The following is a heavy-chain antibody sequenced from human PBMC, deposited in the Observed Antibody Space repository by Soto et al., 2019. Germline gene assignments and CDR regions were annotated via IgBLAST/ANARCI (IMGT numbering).Heavy chain of an antibody. CDR3: ARDDVSRTGEEGLLDY. CDR2: ISGSSGFV. CDR1: GFTFSNHN. Sequence: EVQLVESGGGLVKPGGSLRLSCTASGFTFSNHNMNWVRQAPGKGLEWLSSISGSSGFVSYADSVKGRCTISRHNAKYSVCLIMNSLRVEETAVYFCARDDVSRTGEEGLLDYWGQGTLVTVSP. V-gene: IGHV3-21*01. D-gene: IGHD7-27*01. J-gene: IGHJ4*02.